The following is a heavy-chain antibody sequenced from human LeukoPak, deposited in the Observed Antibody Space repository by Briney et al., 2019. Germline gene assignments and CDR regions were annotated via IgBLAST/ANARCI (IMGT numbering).Heavy chain of an antibody. V-gene: IGHV4-39*07. CDR3: ARVNGVIPDY. D-gene: IGHD2-21*01. Sequence: SETLSHTCTVSGGSISSSSYYWGWIRQPPGKGLEWIGSIYYSGSTYYNSSLKSRVTISVDTSKNQFSLKLSSVTAADTAVYYRARVNGVIPDYWGQGTLVTVSS. CDR2: IYYSGST. CDR1: GGSISSSSYY. J-gene: IGHJ4*02.